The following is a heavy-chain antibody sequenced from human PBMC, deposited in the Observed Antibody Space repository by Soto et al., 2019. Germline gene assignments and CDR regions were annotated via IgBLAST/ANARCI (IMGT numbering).Heavy chain of an antibody. D-gene: IGHD3-10*01. J-gene: IGHJ6*02. Sequence: PGGSLRLSCAASGFTFSSYSMNWVRQAPGKGLEWVSYISSSSSTIYYADSVKGRFTISRDNAKNSLYLQMNSLRDEDTAVYYCARDRTSITMVRGVIITPYYYYYYGMDVWGQGTTVTVSS. CDR2: ISSSSSTI. V-gene: IGHV3-48*02. CDR3: ARDRTSITMVRGVIITPYYYYYYGMDV. CDR1: GFTFSSYS.